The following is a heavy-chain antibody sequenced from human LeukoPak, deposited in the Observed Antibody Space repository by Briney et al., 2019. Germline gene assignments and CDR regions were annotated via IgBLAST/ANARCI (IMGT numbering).Heavy chain of an antibody. D-gene: IGHD1-1*01. V-gene: IGHV1-46*01. CDR1: GYTFTSNY. CDR3: ARDWGGTGDFDY. CDR2: IYPRDGST. J-gene: IGHJ4*02. Sequence: GASVKVSCKASGYTFTSNYIHWVRQAPGQGLEWMGMIYPRDGSTSYAQKFQGRVTATRDTSTSTVHMELSGLRSEDTAVYYCARDWGGTGDFDYWSQGALVTVSS.